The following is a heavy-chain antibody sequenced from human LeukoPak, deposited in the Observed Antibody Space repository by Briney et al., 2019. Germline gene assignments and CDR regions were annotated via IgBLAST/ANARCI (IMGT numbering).Heavy chain of an antibody. Sequence: ASVKVSCKASGYTFTGYYMHWVRQAPGQGLEWMGWINPNSGGTNYAQKFQGRVTMTRDTSISTAYMELSRLRSDDTAVYYCARDLRFGSSTRSLSNWFDPWGQGTLVTVSS. CDR3: ARDLRFGSSTRSLSNWFDP. CDR2: INPNSGGT. CDR1: GYTFTGYY. D-gene: IGHD2-2*01. V-gene: IGHV1-2*02. J-gene: IGHJ5*02.